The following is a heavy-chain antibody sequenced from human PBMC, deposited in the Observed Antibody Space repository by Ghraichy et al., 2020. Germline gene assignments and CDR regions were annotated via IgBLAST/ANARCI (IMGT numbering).Heavy chain of an antibody. V-gene: IGHV4-59*01. CDR3: ARVGAASRNYYYYGLDV. J-gene: IGHJ6*02. Sequence: SETLSLTCNVSGDSMSSYYWSWIRQPPGQGLEWVGYIYYSGSTHYNPSLKSRVTISIDTSKKHFSLKLTSVTAADTAVYYCARVGAASRNYYYYGLDVWGQGTTVTVSS. CDR1: GDSMSSYY. CDR2: IYYSGST. D-gene: IGHD3-10*01.